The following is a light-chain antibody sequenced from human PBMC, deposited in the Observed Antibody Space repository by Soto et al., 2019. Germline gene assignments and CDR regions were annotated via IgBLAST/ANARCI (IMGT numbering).Light chain of an antibody. CDR1: QNLVHIDGNTY. Sequence: DIVVTQTRLSSPVTLGQPASISCRSSQNLVHIDGNTYFNWLQQRPGQPPRLLIYKISNWFPGVPDRFSGSGAGTDFTLNISRVEAEDVGVYYCMQATQSYTFGQGNKMEIK. CDR3: MQATQSYT. CDR2: KIS. V-gene: IGKV2-24*01. J-gene: IGKJ2*01.